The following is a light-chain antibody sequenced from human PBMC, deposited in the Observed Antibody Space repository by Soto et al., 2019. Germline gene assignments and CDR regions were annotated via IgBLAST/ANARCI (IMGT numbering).Light chain of an antibody. CDR2: GVS. CDR3: QHYGGSPLYT. J-gene: IGKJ2*01. CDR1: QSVIISS. Sequence: EIVLTQSPGTLSLSPGERATLSCRASQSVIISSLAWYQQKPGQAPRLLIFGVSDRATGIPDRFSGSGSGTDFTLTISRLQPEDFAVYYCQHYGGSPLYTFGQGTKLEIK. V-gene: IGKV3-20*01.